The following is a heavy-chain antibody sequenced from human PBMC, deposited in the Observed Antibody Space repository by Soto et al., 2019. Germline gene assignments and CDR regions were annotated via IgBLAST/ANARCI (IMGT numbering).Heavy chain of an antibody. CDR2: IDWDDDK. J-gene: IGHJ4*02. CDR1: GFSLRTTGMR. Sequence: SGPTLVNPTQTLTLTCTFSGFSLRTTGMRVSWIRQPPGKALEWLARIDWDDDKFYSTSLKTRLTISKDTSENQVVLTMTNMDPVDTATYYCARIAGYYRGRHFDFWGQGTLVTVSS. V-gene: IGHV2-70*04. CDR3: ARIAGYYRGRHFDF. D-gene: IGHD3-10*01.